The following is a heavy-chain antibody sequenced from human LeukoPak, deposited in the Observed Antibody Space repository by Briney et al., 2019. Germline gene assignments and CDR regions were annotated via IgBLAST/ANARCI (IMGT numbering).Heavy chain of an antibody. J-gene: IGHJ4*02. Sequence: ASVKVSCKASGYTFTGYYMHWVRQAPGQGLEWMGWINPNSGGTNYAQKFQGRVTMTRDTSISTAYMELSRLRSDDTAVYYCARVHYYGSGSLGYWGQGTLVTVSS. CDR1: GYTFTGYY. CDR2: INPNSGGT. D-gene: IGHD3-10*01. V-gene: IGHV1-2*02. CDR3: ARVHYYGSGSLGY.